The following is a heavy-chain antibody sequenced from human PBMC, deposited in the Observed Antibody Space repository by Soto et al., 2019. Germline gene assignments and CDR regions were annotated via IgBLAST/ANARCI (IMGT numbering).Heavy chain of an antibody. CDR2: IYHSGTT. J-gene: IGHJ4*02. D-gene: IGHD2-2*01. CDR3: ARGGNPYSITASGVGGFDY. Sequence: SETLSLTCTVSGVSISSSYWSWIRQSPGTGLEWIGYIYHSGTTNYNPSLNTRATIPLDTPKNQFSLNLIHLPTAYTAVYFCARGGNPYSITASGVGGFDYWGRGTLVTVSS. CDR1: GVSISSSY. V-gene: IGHV4-59*01.